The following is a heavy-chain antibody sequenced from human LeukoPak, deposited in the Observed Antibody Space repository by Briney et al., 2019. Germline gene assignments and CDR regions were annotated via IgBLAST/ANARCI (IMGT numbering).Heavy chain of an antibody. D-gene: IGHD3-22*01. Sequence: GGSLRLSCAASGFTFSSYGMHWVRQAPGKGLEWVAFIRYDGSNKYYADSVKGRFTISRDNSKNTLYLQMNSLRAEDTAVYYCAKGTNYYDSSGYYYVMGSFDYWGQGTLVTVSS. CDR2: IRYDGSNK. V-gene: IGHV3-30*02. J-gene: IGHJ4*02. CDR1: GFTFSSYG. CDR3: AKGTNYYDSSGYYYVMGSFDY.